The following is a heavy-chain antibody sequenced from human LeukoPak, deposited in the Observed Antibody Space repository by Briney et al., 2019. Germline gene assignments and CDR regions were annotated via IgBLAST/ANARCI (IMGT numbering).Heavy chain of an antibody. CDR2: VNAGNGNT. D-gene: IGHD3-9*01. Sequence: ASVKVSCKASGYAFTNYAIQWVRQAPGQRLEWMGWVNAGNGNTRYSPKFQGRVTIARDTSASTAYMELRSLRSDDTAVYYCARAGYDLLTLAPDPANDYWGQGTLVTVSS. CDR1: GYAFTNYA. J-gene: IGHJ4*02. CDR3: ARAGYDLLTLAPDPANDY. V-gene: IGHV1-3*01.